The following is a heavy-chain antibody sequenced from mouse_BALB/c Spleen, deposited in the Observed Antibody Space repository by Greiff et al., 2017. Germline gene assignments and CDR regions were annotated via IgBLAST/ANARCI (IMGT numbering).Heavy chain of an antibody. V-gene: IGHV1-5*01. D-gene: IGHD2-4*01. Sequence: DVKLQESGTVLARPGASVKMSCKASGYTFTSYWMHWVKQRPGQGLEWIGAIYPGNSDTSYNQKFKGKAKLTAVTSTSTAYMELSSLTNEDSAVYYCTRRNYDYEGAWFAYWGQGTLVTVSA. CDR1: GYTFTSYW. CDR2: IYPGNSDT. J-gene: IGHJ3*01. CDR3: TRRNYDYEGAWFAY.